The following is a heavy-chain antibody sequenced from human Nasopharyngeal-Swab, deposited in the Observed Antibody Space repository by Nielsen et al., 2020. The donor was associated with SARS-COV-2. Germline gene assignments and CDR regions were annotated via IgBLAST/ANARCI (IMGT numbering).Heavy chain of an antibody. J-gene: IGHJ4*02. CDR2: IRSKGNSYAT. Sequence: GESLKISCAASGFLFSDSAIHWVRQASGKGLEWVGRIRSKGNSYATEYAASVEGRFTISRDHSKNTAYLQMNSLITEDTAVYYCTRCGGSCYTGKDYWGQGTLVTVSS. CDR3: TRCGGSCYTGKDY. CDR1: GFLFSDSA. D-gene: IGHD2-15*01. V-gene: IGHV3-73*01.